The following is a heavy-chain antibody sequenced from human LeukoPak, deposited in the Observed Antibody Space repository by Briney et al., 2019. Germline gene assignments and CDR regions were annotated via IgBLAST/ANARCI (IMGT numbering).Heavy chain of an antibody. CDR1: GFTFSNYA. Sequence: GGSLRLSCAASGFTFSNYAMHWVRQAPGKGLEWVAVISYDGSNKYYADSVKGRFTISRDNSKNTLYLQLNSLRAEDTAVYYCARDSTYYYDSGSSGPHYFDYWGQGTLVTVSS. CDR2: ISYDGSNK. D-gene: IGHD3-10*01. CDR3: ARDSTYYYDSGSSGPHYFDY. V-gene: IGHV3-30*04. J-gene: IGHJ4*02.